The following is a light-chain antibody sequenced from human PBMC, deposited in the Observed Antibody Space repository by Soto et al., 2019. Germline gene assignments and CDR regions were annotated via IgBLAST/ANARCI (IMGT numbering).Light chain of an antibody. CDR2: GAS. V-gene: IGKV3-20*01. CDR3: QQFGTSPLVT. CDR1: QSVSSSY. Sequence: EIVLTQSPGTLSLSPGERATLSCRASQSVSSSYLAWYQQKPGQAPRLLIYGASSRATGIPDRFSGSGSGTDFILTISRVEPEDFAVYYCQQFGTSPLVTFGPGTKVDIK. J-gene: IGKJ3*01.